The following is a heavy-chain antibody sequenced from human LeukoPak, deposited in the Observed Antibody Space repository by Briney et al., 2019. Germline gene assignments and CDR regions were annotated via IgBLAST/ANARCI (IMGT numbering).Heavy chain of an antibody. CDR3: ARDLISSENYFDY. D-gene: IGHD6-25*01. CDR2: ISAYNGNT. J-gene: IGHJ4*02. CDR1: QYSFSDYA. Sequence: GASVKVSCKASQYSFSDYAIHWVRQAPGQRLEWMGWISAYNGNTNYAQKLQGRVTMTTDTSTSTAYMELRSLRSDDTAVYYCARDLISSENYFDYWGQGTLVTVSS. V-gene: IGHV1-18*01.